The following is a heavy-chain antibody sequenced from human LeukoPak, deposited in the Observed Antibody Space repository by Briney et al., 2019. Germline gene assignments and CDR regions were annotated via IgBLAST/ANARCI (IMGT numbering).Heavy chain of an antibody. CDR1: GFTFSDYY. V-gene: IGHV3-11*04. CDR3: ASHYDFWSGYYDY. Sequence: GGSLRLSCAGSGFTFSDYYMSWIRQAPGKGLEWLSYMSSSGGMIKCADSVKGRFTISRDNAKNSLYLQMNSLRAEDTAVYYCASHYDFWSGYYDYWGQGTLVTVSS. J-gene: IGHJ4*02. CDR2: MSSSGGMI. D-gene: IGHD3-3*01.